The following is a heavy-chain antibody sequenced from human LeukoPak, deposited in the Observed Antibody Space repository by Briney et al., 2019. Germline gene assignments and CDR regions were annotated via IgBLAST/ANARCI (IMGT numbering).Heavy chain of an antibody. D-gene: IGHD3-16*02. Sequence: GGSLRLSCAASGFIFSNYWMSWVRQAPGKGLEWVANIKQDGSDKYYVDSVKGRFTIARDNAKSSLYLQMNILRAEDTAVYYCARWLSHKIDSHGYLDYWGQGTLVTVSS. J-gene: IGHJ4*02. CDR3: ARWLSHKIDSHGYLDY. V-gene: IGHV3-7*01. CDR2: IKQDGSDK. CDR1: GFIFSNYW.